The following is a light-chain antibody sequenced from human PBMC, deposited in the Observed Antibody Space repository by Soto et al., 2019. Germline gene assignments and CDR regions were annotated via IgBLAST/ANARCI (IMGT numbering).Light chain of an antibody. CDR3: QQYFKWPLT. CDR2: GAS. J-gene: IGKJ4*01. CDR1: QSVVSY. Sequence: EIVMTQSPATLSVSPGERATLSCRASQSVVSYLAWYQQTPGQPPRLLIYGASTRATGIPARFSGSGSGTEFILSISSLQSEDFAVYYCQQYFKWPLTFGGGTKVDIK. V-gene: IGKV3-15*01.